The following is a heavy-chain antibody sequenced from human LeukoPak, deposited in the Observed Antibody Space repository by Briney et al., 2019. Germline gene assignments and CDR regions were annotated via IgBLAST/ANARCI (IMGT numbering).Heavy chain of an antibody. CDR2: IYYSGST. V-gene: IGHV4-31*03. D-gene: IGHD6-6*01. J-gene: IGHJ3*02. CDR1: GGSISSGGYY. CDR3: ARIGPEYSSSFHAFDI. Sequence: SETLSLTCTVSGGSISSGGYYWSWIRQHPGKGLEWIGYIYYSGSTYYNPSLKSRVTMSVDTSKNQFSLKLSSVTAADTAVYYCARIGPEYSSSFHAFDIWGQGTMVTVSS.